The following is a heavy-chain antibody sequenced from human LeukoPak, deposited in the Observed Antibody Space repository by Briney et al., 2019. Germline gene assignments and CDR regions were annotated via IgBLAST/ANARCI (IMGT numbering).Heavy chain of an antibody. Sequence: SETLSLTCTVSGDSISSSSYYWGWIRQPPGKGLEWVGSIYYTGITHYNPSLKSRVTISVYTSKNQFSLKLSSITAADTAVYYCARHHRPQWSVHGKIDYWGQGTLVTVSS. J-gene: IGHJ4*02. V-gene: IGHV4-39*01. CDR3: ARHHRPQWSVHGKIDY. CDR2: IYYTGIT. D-gene: IGHD6-19*01. CDR1: GDSISSSSYY.